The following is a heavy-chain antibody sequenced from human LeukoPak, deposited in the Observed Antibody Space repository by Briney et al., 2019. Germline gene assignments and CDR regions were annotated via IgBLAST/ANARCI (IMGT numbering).Heavy chain of an antibody. V-gene: IGHV3-7*01. D-gene: IGHD4-17*01. Sequence: PGGSLRLSCAASGFTFSSYWMRWVRQAPGKGLEWVANIKQDGSKEYYVDSVRGRFTISRDNAKSSLYLQMNGLRAEDTAVYYCARDNRDYGDYVVASDYWGQGTLVTVSS. CDR3: ARDNRDYGDYVVASDY. CDR2: IKQDGSKE. CDR1: GFTFSSYW. J-gene: IGHJ4*02.